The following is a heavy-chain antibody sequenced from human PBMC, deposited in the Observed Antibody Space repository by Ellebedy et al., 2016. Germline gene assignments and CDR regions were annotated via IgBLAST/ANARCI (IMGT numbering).Heavy chain of an antibody. J-gene: IGHJ6*02. V-gene: IGHV3-53*01. CDR1: GFTITNNY. D-gene: IGHD2-21*01. CDR3: AKDLAMVVPYGMDV. CDR2: IYSGGST. Sequence: GGSLRLSCAASGFTITNNYMSWVRQAPGKGLEWVSVIYSGGSTYYADSVKGRFTVSRDNSRNTLYLHMKSLRVEDTAVYYCAKDLAMVVPYGMDVWGQGTTVTVSS.